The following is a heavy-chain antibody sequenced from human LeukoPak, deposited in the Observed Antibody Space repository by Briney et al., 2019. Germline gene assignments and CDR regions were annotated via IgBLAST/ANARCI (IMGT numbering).Heavy chain of an antibody. CDR2: ISYDGSNK. Sequence: GGSLRLSCAASGFTFSNYGMHWVRQAPGKGLEWVAVISYDGSNKYYADSVKGRFTISRDNSKNTLYLQMNSLRAEDTVVYYCAKDRPDAFDIWGQGTMVTVSS. J-gene: IGHJ3*02. CDR3: AKDRPDAFDI. CDR1: GFTFSNYG. V-gene: IGHV3-30*18.